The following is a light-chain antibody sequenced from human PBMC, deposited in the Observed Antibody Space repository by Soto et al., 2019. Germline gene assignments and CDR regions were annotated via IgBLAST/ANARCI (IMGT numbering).Light chain of an antibody. CDR3: QQFYRYPWT. V-gene: IGKV1-5*03. CDR1: QSVDTC. J-gene: IGKJ1*01. Sequence: DIQMTQSPSTLSASVGDRVTITCRASQSVDTCLAWYQQKPGKAPHLLIYKASSLETGVPSRFSGSGSVPEFTLTISSLQPDDFATYYRQQFYRYPWTFGQGTKVEIK. CDR2: KAS.